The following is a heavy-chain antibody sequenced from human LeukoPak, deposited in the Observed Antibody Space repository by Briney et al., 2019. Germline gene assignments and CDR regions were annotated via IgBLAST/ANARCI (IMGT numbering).Heavy chain of an antibody. CDR2: IDRTSSLI. J-gene: IGHJ3*02. CDR1: GFTFSSYT. Sequence: GGSLRLSCAASGFTFSSYTMNWVRQAPGKGLEWVSSIDRTSSLIYYTGSMKGRFTISRDNAKNSLYLQMNSLRADDTAVYYCARQGSSGAFDIWGQGTMVSVSS. V-gene: IGHV3-21*01. CDR3: ARQGSSGAFDI. D-gene: IGHD3-10*01.